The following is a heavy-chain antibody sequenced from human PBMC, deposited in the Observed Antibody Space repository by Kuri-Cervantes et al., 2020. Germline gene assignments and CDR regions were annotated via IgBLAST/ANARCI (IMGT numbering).Heavy chain of an antibody. CDR1: GGSFSGYY. Sequence: SETLSLTCAVYGGSFSGYYWSWIRQPPGKGLEWIGEVNHSGSTNYNPSLKSRVTISEDTSKNQFSLKLSSVTAADTAVYYCARLRADSSGYYWSYYFDYWGQGTLVTVSS. D-gene: IGHD3-22*01. J-gene: IGHJ4*02. V-gene: IGHV4-34*01. CDR2: VNHSGST. CDR3: ARLRADSSGYYWSYYFDY.